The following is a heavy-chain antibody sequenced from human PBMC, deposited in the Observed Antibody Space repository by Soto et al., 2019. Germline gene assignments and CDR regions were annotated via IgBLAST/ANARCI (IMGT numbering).Heavy chain of an antibody. J-gene: IGHJ4*02. CDR3: ARGVFYYSGSGSYYKWCYFDY. D-gene: IGHD3-10*01. CDR1: GYTFTSYG. CDR2: ISAYNGNT. V-gene: IGHV1-18*01. Sequence: QVQLVQSGAEVKKPGASVKVSCKASGYTFTSYGISWVRQAPGQGLEWMGWISAYNGNTNYAQKLQGRVTMTTDTSTSTAYMELRRLTTDDTAVYYCARGVFYYSGSGSYYKWCYFDYWGQGTLVTVSS.